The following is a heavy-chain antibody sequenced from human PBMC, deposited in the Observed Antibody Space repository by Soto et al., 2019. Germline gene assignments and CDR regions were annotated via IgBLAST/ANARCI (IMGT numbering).Heavy chain of an antibody. CDR3: EKDRHPGRPFDY. Sequence: QVQLVQSGAEVKKPGSSVKVSCKASGGTFSSYAISWVRQAPGQGLEWMGGIIPIFGTANYAQKFQGRVTITEDESKSKAYMELSSLRSEDTAVYYCEKDRHPGRPFDYWGQGTLVTVSS. J-gene: IGHJ4*02. V-gene: IGHV1-69*01. CDR1: GGTFSSYA. CDR2: IIPIFGTA.